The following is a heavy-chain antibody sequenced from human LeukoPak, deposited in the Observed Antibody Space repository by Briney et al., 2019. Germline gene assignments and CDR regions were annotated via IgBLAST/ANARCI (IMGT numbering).Heavy chain of an antibody. J-gene: IGHJ4*02. D-gene: IGHD4-11*01. Sequence: SGTLSLTCTVSGGSISSNDWWTGVRQPPGKGLEGIGEISRGGSLNYKPSLKSRVTISLDNSENQLSLTLNSVTAADAAVYYCATRTTYGNPLWGQGTLVTASS. CDR2: ISRGGSL. V-gene: IGHV4-4*02. CDR3: ATRTTYGNPL. CDR1: GGSISSNDW.